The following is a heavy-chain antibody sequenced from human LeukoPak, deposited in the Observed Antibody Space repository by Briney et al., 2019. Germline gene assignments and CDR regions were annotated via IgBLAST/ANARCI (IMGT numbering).Heavy chain of an antibody. CDR3: ARGTPVTVGPNY. CDR1: GGSVSSGNYY. D-gene: IGHD2-21*02. Sequence: SETLSLTCTVSGGSVSSGNYYWSWIRQPPGKGLECIGYTYNSGSTNYNPSLKSRVTISVDTSKNQFSLKLSSVTAADTAVYYCARGTPVTVGPNYWGQGTLVTVSS. V-gene: IGHV4-61*01. J-gene: IGHJ4*02. CDR2: TYNSGST.